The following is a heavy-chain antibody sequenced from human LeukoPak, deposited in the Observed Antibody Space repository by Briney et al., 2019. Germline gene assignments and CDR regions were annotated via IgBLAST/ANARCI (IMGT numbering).Heavy chain of an antibody. CDR2: IYSGGNT. J-gene: IGHJ4*02. V-gene: IGHV3-53*01. CDR3: ARGVPYDSSGYYYLWFDY. CDR1: GFTVSSNS. Sequence: GGSLRLSCTVSGFTVSSNSMSWVRQAPGKGLEWVSFIYSGGNTHYSDSVKGRFTISRDNSKNTLYLQMNSLRAEDTAVYYCARGVPYDSSGYYYLWFDYWGQGTLVTVSS. D-gene: IGHD3-22*01.